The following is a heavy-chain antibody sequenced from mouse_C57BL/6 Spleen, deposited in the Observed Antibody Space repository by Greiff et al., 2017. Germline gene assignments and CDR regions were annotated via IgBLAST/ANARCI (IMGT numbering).Heavy chain of an antibody. D-gene: IGHD3-1*01. CDR1: GFTFSDYG. CDR2: ISSGSSTI. Sequence: EVKLMESGGGLVKPGGSLKLSCAASGFTFSDYGMHWVRQAPEKGLEWVAYISSGSSTIYYADTVKGRFTISRDNAKNTLFLQMTSLRSEDTAMYYCARVGEDAMDYWGQGTSVTVSS. V-gene: IGHV5-17*01. CDR3: ARVGEDAMDY. J-gene: IGHJ4*01.